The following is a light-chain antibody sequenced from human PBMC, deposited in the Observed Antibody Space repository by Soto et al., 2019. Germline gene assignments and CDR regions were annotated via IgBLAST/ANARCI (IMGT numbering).Light chain of an antibody. CDR1: QSVSSN. J-gene: IGKJ4*01. CDR3: QQYSLCPLT. V-gene: IGKV3D-15*01. Sequence: ELVMTQSPATLPVSPGERATLSCRASQSVSSNLAWYQQKPGQAHRLVSYAPSTRATGIPDRFSGSGSGTEFTLTGSRLQSEDFAVDYCQQYSLCPLTFGGGAKVEIK. CDR2: APS.